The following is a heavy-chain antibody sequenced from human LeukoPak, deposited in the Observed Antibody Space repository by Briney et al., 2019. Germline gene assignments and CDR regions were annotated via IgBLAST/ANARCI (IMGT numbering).Heavy chain of an antibody. CDR1: GFTVSSNY. V-gene: IGHV3-53*01. D-gene: IGHD2-15*01. CDR3: AREIYCSASSCTGGVFDI. Sequence: GSLRISCAASGFTVSSNYMSWVRQAPGKGLEWVLGIYSGGSTYYADSVKGRFTISRDNSKNTLYLQMNSLRVEDTAVYYCAREIYCSASSCTGGVFDIWGQGTMVTVSS. J-gene: IGHJ3*02. CDR2: IYSGGST.